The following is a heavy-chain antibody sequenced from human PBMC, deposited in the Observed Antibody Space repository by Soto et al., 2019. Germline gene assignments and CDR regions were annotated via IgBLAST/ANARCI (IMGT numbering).Heavy chain of an antibody. J-gene: IGHJ3*01. Sequence: SGPTLVNPTQTVTLTCTLSGISLTTSEVRVNWIRQPPGKALEWLARIDWDDDKFYSRSLKTRLTISKDTSKNQVVLTMTNMQPVDTATYYCARTVDTTMVTRDVFDVWGQGTIVTVSS. V-gene: IGHV2-70*04. CDR1: GISLTTSEVR. CDR2: IDWDDDK. D-gene: IGHD5-18*01. CDR3: ARTVDTTMVTRDVFDV.